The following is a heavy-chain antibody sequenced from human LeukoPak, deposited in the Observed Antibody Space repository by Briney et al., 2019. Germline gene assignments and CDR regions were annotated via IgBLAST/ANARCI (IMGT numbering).Heavy chain of an antibody. J-gene: IGHJ4*02. CDR1: GGSISSSSYY. CDR3: ARALPTGKYYFDY. D-gene: IGHD4-17*01. V-gene: IGHV4-39*07. Sequence: SETLSLTCTVSGGSISSSSYYWGWIRQPPGKGLEWIGSIYYSGSTYYNPSLKSRVTISVDTSKNQFSLKLSSVIAADTAVYYCARALPTGKYYFDYWGQGTLVTVSS. CDR2: IYYSGST.